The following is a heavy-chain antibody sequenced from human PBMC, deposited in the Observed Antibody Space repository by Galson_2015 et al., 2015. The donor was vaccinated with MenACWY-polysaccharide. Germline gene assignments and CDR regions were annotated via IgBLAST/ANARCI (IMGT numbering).Heavy chain of an antibody. V-gene: IGHV3-23*01. J-gene: IGHJ4*02. CDR1: GFTFSNYA. Sequence: SLRLSCAASGFTFSNYAMSWVRQAPGKGLEWVSGISDNGDRIYYADPVKGRFTVSRDNSKNTLYLQMNSLRAEDTAMYYCAKDPVAARATGWLDYWGQGTLVTVSS. CDR2: ISDNGDRI. D-gene: IGHD6-6*01. CDR3: AKDPVAARATGWLDY.